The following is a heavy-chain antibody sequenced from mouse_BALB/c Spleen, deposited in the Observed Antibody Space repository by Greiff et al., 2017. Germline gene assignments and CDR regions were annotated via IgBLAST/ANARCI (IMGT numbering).Heavy chain of an antibody. CDR2: INPYNDGT. CDR3: AKRGYYGYDGFAY. CDR1: GYTFTSYV. J-gene: IGHJ3*01. V-gene: IGHV1-14*01. D-gene: IGHD2-2*01. Sequence: VQLKQSGPELVKPGASVKMSCKASGYTFTSYVMHWVKQKPGQGLEWIGYINPYNDGTKYNEKFKGKATLTSDKSSSTAYMELSSLTSEDSAVYYCAKRGYYGYDGFAYWGQGTLVTVSA.